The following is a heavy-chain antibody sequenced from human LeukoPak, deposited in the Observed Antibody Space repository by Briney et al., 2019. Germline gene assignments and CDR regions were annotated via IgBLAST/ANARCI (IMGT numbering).Heavy chain of an antibody. D-gene: IGHD3-10*01. CDR1: GFTFSSYS. Sequence: GGSLRLSCAASGFTFSSYSMNWVRQAPGKGLEWVSSISSSSSYIYYADSVKGRFTISRDNAKNSLCLQMNSLRAEDTAVYYCARDGSGSYYFPYYYYYYGMDVWGKGTTVTVSS. V-gene: IGHV3-21*01. CDR3: ARDGSGSYYFPYYYYYYGMDV. CDR2: ISSSSSYI. J-gene: IGHJ6*04.